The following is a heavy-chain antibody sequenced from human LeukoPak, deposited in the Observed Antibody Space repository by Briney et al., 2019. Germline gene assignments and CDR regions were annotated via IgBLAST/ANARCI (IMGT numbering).Heavy chain of an antibody. J-gene: IGHJ4*02. CDR3: ARGKYFDY. V-gene: IGHV4-38-2*01. CDR1: GYSISSGYY. CDR2: IYHSGST. Sequence: SETLSLTCAVSGYSISSGYYWGGIRPPPGKGLEWIGSIYHSGSTYYNPSLKRRVTISVDTSKNQFSLKLSSVTAADTAVYYCARGKYFDYWGQGTLVTVSS.